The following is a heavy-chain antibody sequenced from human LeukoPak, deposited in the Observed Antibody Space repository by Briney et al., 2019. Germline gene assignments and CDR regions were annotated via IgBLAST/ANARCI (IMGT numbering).Heavy chain of an antibody. J-gene: IGHJ4*02. CDR1: GYTFTSYD. V-gene: IGHV1-8*01. CDR2: MNPNSGNT. D-gene: IGHD6-13*01. CDR3: ARASRGAAAGTVKYYFDY. Sequence: ASVKVSRKASGYTFTSYDINWVRQATGQGLEWMGWMNPNSGNTGYAQKFQGRVTMTRNTSISTAYMELSSLRSEDTAVYYCARASRGAAAGTVKYYFDYWGQGTLVTVSS.